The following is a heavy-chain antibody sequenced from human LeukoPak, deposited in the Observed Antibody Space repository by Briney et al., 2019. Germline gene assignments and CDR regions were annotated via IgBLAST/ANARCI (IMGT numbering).Heavy chain of an antibody. CDR3: AIGDSGSYLRREYNWFDP. CDR1: GFTFSDYY. Sequence: GGSLRLSCAASGFTFSDYYMSWIRQAPGKGLEWVSYISSSGSTIYYADSVKGRFTISRDNAKNSLYLQMNSLRAEDTAVYYCAIGDSGSYLRREYNWFDPWGQGTLVTVSS. V-gene: IGHV3-11*01. D-gene: IGHD1-26*01. CDR2: ISSSGSTI. J-gene: IGHJ5*02.